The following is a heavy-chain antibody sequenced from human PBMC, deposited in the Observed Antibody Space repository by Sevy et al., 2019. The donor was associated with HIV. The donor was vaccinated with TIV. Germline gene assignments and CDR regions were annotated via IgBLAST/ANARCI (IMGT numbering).Heavy chain of an antibody. CDR3: AKDRVVVAPAAPGLGYYYGMDV. D-gene: IGHD2-2*01. V-gene: IGHV3-30*02. CDR2: IRYDGSNK. J-gene: IGHJ6*02. CDR1: GFTFNYYG. Sequence: GGSLRLSCAASGFTFNYYGMYWVRQAPGKGLEWVSFIRYDGSNKDYADSVKGRFTISRDNSKNTVYLQMNSLRGEDTAVYHCAKDRVVVAPAAPGLGYYYGMDVWGQGTTVTVSS.